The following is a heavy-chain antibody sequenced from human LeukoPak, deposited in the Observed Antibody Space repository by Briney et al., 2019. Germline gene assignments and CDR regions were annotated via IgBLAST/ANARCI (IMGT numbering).Heavy chain of an antibody. CDR3: ARELTYYFDY. CDR1: GFTFSSYG. V-gene: IGHV3-30*02. Sequence: GGSLRLSCAASGFTFSSYGMHWVRQAPGKGLEWVAFIRYDGSNKYYADSVKGRFTISRDNSKNTLYLQMNSLRAEDTAVYYCARELTYYFDYWGQGTLVTVSS. CDR2: IRYDGSNK. J-gene: IGHJ4*02.